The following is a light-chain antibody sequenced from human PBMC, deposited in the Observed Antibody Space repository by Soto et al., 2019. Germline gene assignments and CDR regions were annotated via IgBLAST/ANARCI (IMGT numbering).Light chain of an antibody. CDR3: QQYNSYSA. Sequence: DIQMTQSPPTLSASVGDRVTITCRASQSISSWLAWYQQKPGKAPKLLIYKASSLESGVPSRFSGSGSGTEFTLTISSLQPDDFATYYCQQYNSYSAFGQGTKV. CDR2: KAS. V-gene: IGKV1-5*03. CDR1: QSISSW. J-gene: IGKJ1*01.